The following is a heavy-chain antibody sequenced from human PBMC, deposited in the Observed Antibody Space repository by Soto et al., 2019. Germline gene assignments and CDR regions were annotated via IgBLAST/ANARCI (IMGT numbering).Heavy chain of an antibody. D-gene: IGHD5-18*01. J-gene: IGHJ3*02. CDR3: ARNRRIPDAFDI. V-gene: IGHV1-69*06. CDR1: GGTFSSYA. CDR2: IIPIFGTA. Sequence: SVKVSCNASGGTFSSYAGIWVRQAPGQGLEWMGGIIPIFGTANYAQKFQGRVTITADKSASTAYMELSSLRSEDTAVYYCARNRRIPDAFDIWGQGTMVTVSS.